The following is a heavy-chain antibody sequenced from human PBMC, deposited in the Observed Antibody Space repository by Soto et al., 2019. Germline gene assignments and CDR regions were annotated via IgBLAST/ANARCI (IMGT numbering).Heavy chain of an antibody. CDR1: GFTFSSYA. J-gene: IGHJ6*02. Sequence: PGGSLRLSCTASGFTFSSYAMHWVRQAPGKGLEWVAVISYDGSNKYYADSVKGRFTISRDNSKNTLYLQMNSLRAEDTAVYYCARDRGPHFTVTIYYYYYYGMDVWGQGTTVTVSS. CDR3: ARDRGPHFTVTIYYYYYYGMDV. D-gene: IGHD4-4*01. V-gene: IGHV3-30-3*01. CDR2: ISYDGSNK.